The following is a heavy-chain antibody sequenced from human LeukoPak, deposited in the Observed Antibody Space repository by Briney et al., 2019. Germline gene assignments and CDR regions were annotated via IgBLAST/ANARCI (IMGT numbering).Heavy chain of an antibody. CDR1: GGSVSSGSYY. V-gene: IGHV4-61*03. CDR2: IHYSGST. CDR3: AKLPVAGLYFDY. D-gene: IGHD6-19*01. Sequence: SETLSLTCTVSGGSVSSGSYYWSWIRQPPGKGLRWIGNIHYSGSTNYNPSLKSRVTISVDTSKNHLSLKLSSVTAADTAVYYCAKLPVAGLYFDYWGQGTLVTVSS. J-gene: IGHJ4*02.